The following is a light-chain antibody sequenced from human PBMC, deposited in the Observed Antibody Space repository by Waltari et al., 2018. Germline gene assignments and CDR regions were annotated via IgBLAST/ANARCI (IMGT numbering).Light chain of an antibody. CDR3: QQYSNWPLT. CDR2: GAS. CDR1: QSVSSS. J-gene: IGKJ4*01. Sequence: EIVLPQSPATLSLSPGERATVSCRASQSVSSSLAWYQQKPGQAPRLLIYGASSRATGIPDRFSGSGSGTDFTLTISSLEPEDFAVYYCQQYSNWPLTFGGGTKVEIK. V-gene: IGKV3-15*01.